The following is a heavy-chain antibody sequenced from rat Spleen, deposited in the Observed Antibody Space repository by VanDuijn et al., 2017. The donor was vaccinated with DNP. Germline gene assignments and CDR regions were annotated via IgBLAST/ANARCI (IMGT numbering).Heavy chain of an antibody. CDR2: ISASGGST. CDR1: GFTFSFYG. V-gene: IGHV5-19*01. J-gene: IGHJ2*01. Sequence: EVQLVESGGGLVQPGRSLKLSCAASGFTFSFYGMAWVRQAPKKGLEWVASISASGGSTYYRDSVKGRFTISRDNAKSTLYLQMNSLRSEDTATYYCARDLDFGYNYAFDYWGQGVMVTVSS. CDR3: ARDLDFGYNYAFDY. D-gene: IGHD1-4*01.